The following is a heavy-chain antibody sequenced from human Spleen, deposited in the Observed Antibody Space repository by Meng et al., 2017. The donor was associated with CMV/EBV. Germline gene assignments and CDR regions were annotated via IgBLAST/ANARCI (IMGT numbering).Heavy chain of an antibody. Sequence: AASGFTFSSYAMGWVRQAPGKGLEWVSVIYSGGSSTYYADSVKGRFTISRDNSKNTLYLQMNSLRAEDTAVYYCAKDRAGSLYYFDYWGQGTLVTVSS. J-gene: IGHJ4*02. D-gene: IGHD1-26*01. CDR3: AKDRAGSLYYFDY. CDR2: IYSGGSST. V-gene: IGHV3-23*03. CDR1: GFTFSSYA.